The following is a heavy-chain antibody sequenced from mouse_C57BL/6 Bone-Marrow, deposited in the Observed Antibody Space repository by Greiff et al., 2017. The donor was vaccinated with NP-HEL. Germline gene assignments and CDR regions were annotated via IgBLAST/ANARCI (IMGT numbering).Heavy chain of an antibody. D-gene: IGHD1-1*01. V-gene: IGHV1-18*01. CDR2: INPNNGGT. J-gene: IGHJ2*01. CDR1: GYTFTDYN. Sequence: EVQLQQSGPELVKPGASVKIPCKASGYTFTDYNMDWVKQSHGKSLEWIGDINPNNGGTIYNQKFKGKATLTVDKSSSTAYMELRSLTSEDTAVYYCVRDNYYGSSFHYFDYWGQGTTLTVSS. CDR3: VRDNYYGSSFHYFDY.